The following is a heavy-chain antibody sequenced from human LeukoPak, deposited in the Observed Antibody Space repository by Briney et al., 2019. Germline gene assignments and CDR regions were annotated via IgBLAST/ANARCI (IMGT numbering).Heavy chain of an antibody. V-gene: IGHV4-34*01. CDR2: INHSGST. CDR1: GESFSGYY. J-gene: IGHJ4*02. CDR3: ARGRWKNY. D-gene: IGHD1-1*01. Sequence: SETLSLTCAVYGESFSGYYWSWIRQPPGKGLEWIGEINHSGSTNYNPSLKSRVTISVDTSKNQFSLKLSSVTAADTAVYYCARGRWKNYWGQGTLVTVSS.